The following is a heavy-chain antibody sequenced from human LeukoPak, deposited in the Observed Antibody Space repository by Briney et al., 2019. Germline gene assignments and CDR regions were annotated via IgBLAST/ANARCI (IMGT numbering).Heavy chain of an antibody. CDR3: ARVGYYYGSGREYHYGMDV. CDR2: INAGNSNA. J-gene: IGHJ6*02. V-gene: IGHV1-3*01. D-gene: IGHD3-10*01. Sequence: ASVKVSCKASGYTFTSYAMHWVRQAPGQRLEWMGWINAGNSNAKYSQKFQGRVTITRDTSASTAYMELSSLRSEDTAVYYCARVGYYYGSGREYHYGMDVWGQGTTVTVSS. CDR1: GYTFTSYA.